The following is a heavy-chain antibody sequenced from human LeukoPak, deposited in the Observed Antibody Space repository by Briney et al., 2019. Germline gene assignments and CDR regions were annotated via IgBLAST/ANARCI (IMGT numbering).Heavy chain of an antibody. CDR1: GYTFTSYG. J-gene: IGHJ5*02. Sequence: ASVKVSCKASGYTFTSYGISWVRQAPGQGLEWMGWISAYSGDTNYAQKFQGRATMTTDTSTSTAYMELRSLRSDDTAVYYCARDTYYDILTGYYTLNWFDPWGQGTLVTVSS. CDR3: ARDTYYDILTGYYTLNWFDP. V-gene: IGHV1-18*01. CDR2: ISAYSGDT. D-gene: IGHD3-9*01.